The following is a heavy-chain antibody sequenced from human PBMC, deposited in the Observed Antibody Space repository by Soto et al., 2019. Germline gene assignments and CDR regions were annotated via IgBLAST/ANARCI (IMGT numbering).Heavy chain of an antibody. CDR3: GRSVVGATGEILYNASDV. CDR2: INPASGHT. Sequence: QVQLVQSGAEVKKPGASVKVSCKASGYTFTTYALHWVRQAPGQRPEWMGWINPASGHTKYSKKFQDRVTITRDTSASTGYMELSSPRSEDTAVYYCGRSVVGATGEILYNASDVWGQGTTVTVSS. J-gene: IGHJ6*02. D-gene: IGHD1-26*01. V-gene: IGHV1-3*01. CDR1: GYTFTTYA.